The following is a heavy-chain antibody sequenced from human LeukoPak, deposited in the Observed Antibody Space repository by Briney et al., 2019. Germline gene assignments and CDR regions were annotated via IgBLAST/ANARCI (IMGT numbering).Heavy chain of an antibody. CDR2: ISSSGGTI. J-gene: IGHJ6*04. V-gene: IGHV3-48*03. Sequence: GGSLRLSCAASGFTFGSYEMNWVRQAPGKGLEWVSYISSSGGTIYYADSVKGRFTISRDNAKNSLYLQMNSLRAEDTAVYYCAELGITMIGGVWGKGTTVTISS. CDR3: AELGITMIGGV. CDR1: GFTFGSYE. D-gene: IGHD3-10*02.